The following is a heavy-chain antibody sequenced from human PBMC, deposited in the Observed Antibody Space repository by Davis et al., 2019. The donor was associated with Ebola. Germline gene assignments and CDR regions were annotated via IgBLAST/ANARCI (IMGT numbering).Heavy chain of an antibody. Sequence: SETLSLTCTVSGGSIRSNYWSWIRQSPGKGLEWIGYIYSGSTNYSPSLNSRVTISLDTSKNQFSLRLSSVTAADTAVYYCAKDLMGTVVAALFDPWGQGTLVTVSS. D-gene: IGHD2-15*01. V-gene: IGHV4-4*08. CDR2: IYSGST. CDR1: GGSIRSNY. CDR3: AKDLMGTVVAALFDP. J-gene: IGHJ5*02.